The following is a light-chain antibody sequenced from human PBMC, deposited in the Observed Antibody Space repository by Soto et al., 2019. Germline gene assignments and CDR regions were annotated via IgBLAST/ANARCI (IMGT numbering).Light chain of an antibody. Sequence: QSVLTQPPSVSEAPRQRVTISCSGSSSNIGNNAVNWYQQLPGKAPKLLIYYDDLLPSGVSDRFSGSKSGTSASLAISGLQSEDEADYYGVAWDDSLNGVVFGGGTKLTVL. CDR2: YDD. CDR1: SSNIGNNA. CDR3: VAWDDSLNGVV. J-gene: IGLJ2*01. V-gene: IGLV1-36*01.